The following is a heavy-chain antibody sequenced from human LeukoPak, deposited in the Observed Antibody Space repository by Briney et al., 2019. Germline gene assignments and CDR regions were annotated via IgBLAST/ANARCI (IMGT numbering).Heavy chain of an antibody. Sequence: SETLSLTCTVSGGSISSSSYYWGWIRQPPGKGLEWIGSIYYSGSTYYNPSLKSRVTISVDTSKNQFSLKLSSVTAADTAVYYCAREQQLVHYYYGMDVWGQGTTVTVSS. CDR2: IYYSGST. J-gene: IGHJ6*02. D-gene: IGHD6-13*01. CDR1: GGSISSSSYY. CDR3: AREQQLVHYYYGMDV. V-gene: IGHV4-39*07.